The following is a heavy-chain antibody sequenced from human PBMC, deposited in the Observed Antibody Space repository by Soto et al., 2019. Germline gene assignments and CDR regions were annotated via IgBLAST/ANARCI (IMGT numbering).Heavy chain of an antibody. Sequence: GGSLRLSCAASGFTFSSYGMHWVRQAPGKGLEWVAVISYDGSNKYYADSVKGRFTISRDNSKNTLYLQMNSLRAEDTAVYYCAKDGYGSGSYYNFFDYWGQGTLVTVSS. V-gene: IGHV3-30*18. CDR3: AKDGYGSGSYYNFFDY. CDR2: ISYDGSNK. J-gene: IGHJ4*02. CDR1: GFTFSSYG. D-gene: IGHD3-10*01.